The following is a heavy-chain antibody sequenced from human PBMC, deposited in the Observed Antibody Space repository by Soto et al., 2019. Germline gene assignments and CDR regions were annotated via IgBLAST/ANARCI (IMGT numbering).Heavy chain of an antibody. J-gene: IGHJ4*02. CDR3: AAYSHKGY. CDR2: IYSGGST. V-gene: IGHV3-66*01. CDR1: GFTVSNNY. D-gene: IGHD3-16*01. Sequence: EEQLVESGGDLVQPGGSLRLSCAASGFTVSNNYMSWVRQAPGKGLEWVSLIYSGGSTYYADSVKGRYTISRDSSKNTLYLQMKSLSAEDTAMYYCAAYSHKGYWGQGTLVTVSS.